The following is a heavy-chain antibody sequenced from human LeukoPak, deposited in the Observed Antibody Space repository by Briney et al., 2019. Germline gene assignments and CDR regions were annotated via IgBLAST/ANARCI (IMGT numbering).Heavy chain of an antibody. CDR3: ARAGGEGFDH. V-gene: IGHV6-1*01. CDR1: GDSASSNSAG. J-gene: IGHJ4*02. Sequence: SQTLSLTCAISGDSASSNSAGWNWIRQSPSRGLEWLGRTYYRSKWLNDYAVSLKSRITVNPDTSKNQFSLQLNSVTPEDTAVYYCARAGGEGFDHWGQGTLVTVSS. D-gene: IGHD3-16*01. CDR2: TYYRSKWLN.